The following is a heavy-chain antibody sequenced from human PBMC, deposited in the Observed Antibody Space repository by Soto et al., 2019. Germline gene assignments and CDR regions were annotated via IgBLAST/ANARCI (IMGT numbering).Heavy chain of an antibody. J-gene: IGHJ6*02. V-gene: IGHV3-30-3*01. D-gene: IGHD3-10*01. CDR2: ISYDGSNK. CDR3: ARDITSSMVRGVIAV. CDR1: GFTFSSYA. Sequence: SGGSLRLSCAASGFTFSSYAMHWVRQAPGKGLEWVAVISYDGSNKYYADSVKGRFTISRDNSKNTLYLQMNSLRAEDTAVYYCARDITSSMVRGVIAVWGQGTTVTVSS.